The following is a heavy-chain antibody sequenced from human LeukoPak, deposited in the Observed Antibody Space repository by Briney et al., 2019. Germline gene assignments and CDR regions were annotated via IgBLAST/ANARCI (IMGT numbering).Heavy chain of an antibody. CDR1: GXSISSYY. V-gene: IGHV4-59*01. D-gene: IGHD4-17*01. CDR2: IYYSGST. CDR3: ARFGDYGDGFDY. Sequence: SETLSLTCTVSGXSISSYYGSWIRQPPGKGLEWMGYIYYSGSTNYNPSLKGRVTISVDTPKNQFSLKLSSVTAADTAVYYCARFGDYGDGFDYWGQGILVTVSS. J-gene: IGHJ4*02.